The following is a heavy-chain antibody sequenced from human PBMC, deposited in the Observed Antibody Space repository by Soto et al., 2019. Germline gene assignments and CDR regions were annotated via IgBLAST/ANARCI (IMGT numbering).Heavy chain of an antibody. D-gene: IGHD1-1*01. CDR3: AGADSNWKEDYYYYGMDV. CDR2: ISSSGSTI. J-gene: IGHJ6*02. Sequence: AGGSLRLSCAASGFTFSDYYMTWIRQAPGKGLECVSYISSSGSTIYYADPVKGRFTISRDNAKNSLYLQMNSLRAEDTAMYYCAGADSNWKEDYYYYGMDVWGQGTTVTVSS. V-gene: IGHV3-11*01. CDR1: GFTFSDYY.